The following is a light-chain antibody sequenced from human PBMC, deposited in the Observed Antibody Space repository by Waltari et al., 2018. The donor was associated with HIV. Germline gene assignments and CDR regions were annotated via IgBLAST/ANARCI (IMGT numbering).Light chain of an antibody. CDR3: SSYTTNAAYV. CDR1: SSDIGGFNY. J-gene: IGLJ1*01. V-gene: IGLV2-14*01. Sequence: QSALTQPASVSGSPGQSITISCTGTSSDIGGFNYVSWYQHQPGQAPKLITYDVTNRRAGALIRFSCSKSGNTASLTISGLQADDECDYYCSSYTTNAAYVFGTGTRVTVL. CDR2: DVT.